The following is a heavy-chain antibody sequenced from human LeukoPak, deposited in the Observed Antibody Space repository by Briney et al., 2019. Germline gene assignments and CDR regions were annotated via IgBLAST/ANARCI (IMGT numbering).Heavy chain of an antibody. D-gene: IGHD3-22*01. CDR2: ISGSGGST. CDR3: AKGDVKYYYDSSGYYYGGQIFDY. CDR1: GFTFSSYA. Sequence: PGGSLRLSCAASGFTFSSYAMSWVRQAPGKGLEWVSAISGSGGSTYYADSVKGRFTISRDNSKNTLYLQMNSLRAGDTAVYYCAKGDVKYYYDSSGYYYGGQIFDYWGQGTLVTVSS. J-gene: IGHJ4*02. V-gene: IGHV3-23*01.